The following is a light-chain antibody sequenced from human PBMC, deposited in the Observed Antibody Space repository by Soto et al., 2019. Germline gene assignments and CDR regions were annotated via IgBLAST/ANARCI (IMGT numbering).Light chain of an antibody. Sequence: EIVLTQSPGTLSLSPGERATLSCRASQSVSTSYFAWYQQKPGQAPRLLIYGASSRATGIPDRFSGSGSGTDFTLTISRLEPEDFAVYYCQQYGSSPRAFGQGTK. CDR2: GAS. J-gene: IGKJ1*01. CDR3: QQYGSSPRA. V-gene: IGKV3-20*01. CDR1: QSVSTSY.